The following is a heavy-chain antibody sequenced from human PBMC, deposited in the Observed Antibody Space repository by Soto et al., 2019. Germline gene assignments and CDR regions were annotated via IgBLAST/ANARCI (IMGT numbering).Heavy chain of an antibody. J-gene: IGHJ4*02. CDR1: GGSISSGGYY. D-gene: IGHD1-26*01. CDR3: ASGSSFRVGALGGFDY. V-gene: IGHV4-31*03. CDR2: IYYSGST. Sequence: QVQLQESGPGLVKPSQTLSLTCTVSGGSISSGGYYWSWIRQHPGKGLEWIGYIYYSGSTYYNPSPKSRVTISVDTSKNQFSLKLSSVTAADTAVYYCASGSSFRVGALGGFDYWGQGTLVTVSS.